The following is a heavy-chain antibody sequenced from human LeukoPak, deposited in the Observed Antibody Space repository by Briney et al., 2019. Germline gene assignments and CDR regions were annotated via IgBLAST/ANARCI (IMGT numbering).Heavy chain of an antibody. Sequence: GGSLRLSCAASGFTFYSYAMSWVRQAPGKGLQWVSAISGGGTNTYYADSVRGRFTISRDNSKNTLYLQMNNLRAEDTAVYYCAKQGYSSSWLYFDYWGPGTLVTVSS. V-gene: IGHV3-23*01. CDR3: AKQGYSSSWLYFDY. CDR1: GFTFYSYA. CDR2: ISGGGTNT. D-gene: IGHD6-13*01. J-gene: IGHJ4*02.